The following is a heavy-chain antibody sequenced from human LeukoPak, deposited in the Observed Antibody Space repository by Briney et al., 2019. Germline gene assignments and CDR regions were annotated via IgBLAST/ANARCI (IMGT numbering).Heavy chain of an antibody. J-gene: IGHJ4*02. CDR1: GFTFSGYW. CDR3: ARSLKEYDSSGYYSTPAY. Sequence: PGGSLRLSCAASGFTFSGYWMDWVRQAPGKGLEWVATIKQDGSEIYYVDSVKGRFTISRDNAKNSLYLQMNSLRAEDTAVYYCARSLKEYDSSGYYSTPAYWGQGTLVTVSS. D-gene: IGHD3-22*01. CDR2: IKQDGSEI. V-gene: IGHV3-7*01.